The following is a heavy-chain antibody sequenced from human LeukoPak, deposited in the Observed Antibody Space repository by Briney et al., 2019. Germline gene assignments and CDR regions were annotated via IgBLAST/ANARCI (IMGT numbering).Heavy chain of an antibody. CDR1: GGSMSNYY. D-gene: IGHD6-19*01. Sequence: SETLSLTCTVSGGSMSNYYWSWIRQPPGKGLEWIGYVFHSGSTKYNPSLKSRVTISLDTSKNHFSLKLTSVTAADTAVYYCARQGQWPVKSGNWFDPWGQGTLVSVSS. J-gene: IGHJ5*02. CDR3: ARQGQWPVKSGNWFDP. V-gene: IGHV4-59*08. CDR2: VFHSGST.